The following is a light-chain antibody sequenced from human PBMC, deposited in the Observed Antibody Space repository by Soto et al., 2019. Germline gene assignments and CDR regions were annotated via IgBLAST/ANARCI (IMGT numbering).Light chain of an antibody. V-gene: IGKV3-15*01. Sequence: EVVMTQSPATVSVSPGEGVILSCRASQTISNDLAWYQQKHGQAPRLLIYGASTRATGVPARFSGGGSGTEFTLTISSLQSEDFAFYYCQQNNKWPPVTFGGGTKVEIK. CDR1: QTISND. J-gene: IGKJ4*01. CDR2: GAS. CDR3: QQNNKWPPVT.